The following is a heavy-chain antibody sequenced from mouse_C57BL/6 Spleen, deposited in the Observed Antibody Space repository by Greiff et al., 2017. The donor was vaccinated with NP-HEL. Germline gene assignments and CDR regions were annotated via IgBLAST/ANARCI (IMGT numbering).Heavy chain of an antibody. V-gene: IGHV1-50*01. CDR1: GYTFTSYW. CDR2: IDPSDSYT. Sequence: VQLQQPGAELVKPGASVKLSCKASGYTFTSYWMQWVKQRPGQGLEWIGEIDPSDSYTNYNQKFKGKATLTVDTSSSTAYMQLSSLTSEDSAVYYCARGGSGYAMDYWGQGTSVTVSS. CDR3: ARGGSGYAMDY. D-gene: IGHD3-2*02. J-gene: IGHJ4*01.